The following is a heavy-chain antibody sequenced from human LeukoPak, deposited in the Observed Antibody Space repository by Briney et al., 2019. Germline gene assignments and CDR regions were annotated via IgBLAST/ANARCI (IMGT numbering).Heavy chain of an antibody. D-gene: IGHD4-11*01. CDR1: GFTFTNYA. CDR3: AKAVDNNYPHFDY. CDR2: ISGGGGST. Sequence: GGSLRLSCAASGFTFTNYAMSWVRQAPGKGLEWVSGISGGGGSTYYADSVKGRFTISKDNSKNTLYLQMNSLRAEDTAVYYCAKAVDNNYPHFDYWGQGTLVTVSS. V-gene: IGHV3-23*01. J-gene: IGHJ4*02.